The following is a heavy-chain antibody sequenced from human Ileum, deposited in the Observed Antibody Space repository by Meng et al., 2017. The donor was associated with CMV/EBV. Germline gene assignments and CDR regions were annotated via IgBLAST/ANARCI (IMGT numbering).Heavy chain of an antibody. J-gene: IGHJ4*02. CDR3: ATAGSYRFDF. CDR2: INPDGGTT. V-gene: IGHV3-74*01. CDR1: GFTFSSYW. D-gene: IGHD3-10*01. Sequence: GSLRLSCEASGFTFSSYWMHWVRQAPENGLMWVSRINPDGGTTDYADSVKGRFTISRDNAKNTLYLQMNGLRADDTAVYYCATAGSYRFDFWGQGTLVTVSS.